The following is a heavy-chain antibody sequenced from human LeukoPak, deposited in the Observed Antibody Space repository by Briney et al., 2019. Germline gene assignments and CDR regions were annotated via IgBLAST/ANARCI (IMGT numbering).Heavy chain of an antibody. D-gene: IGHD3-10*01. CDR3: ARDRGSMMAIWFGELPDNYFDY. J-gene: IGHJ4*02. CDR1: GFTFSSYW. Sequence: GGSLRLSCAASGFTFSSYWMSWVRQAPGKGLEWVANIKQDGSEKYYVDSVKGRFTISRDNAKNSLYLQMNSLRAEDTAAYYCARDRGSMMAIWFGELPDNYFDYWGQGTLVTVSS. CDR2: IKQDGSEK. V-gene: IGHV3-7*01.